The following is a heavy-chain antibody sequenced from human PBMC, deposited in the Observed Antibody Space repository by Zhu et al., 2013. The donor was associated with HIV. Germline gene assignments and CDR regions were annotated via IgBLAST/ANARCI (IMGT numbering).Heavy chain of an antibody. J-gene: IGHJ3*02. D-gene: IGHD1-26*01. CDR2: IYHSGST. CDR1: GYSISSGYY. CDR3: AYSGSYSAFDI. Sequence: VQLQESGPGLVKPSETLSLTCTVSGYSISSGYYWGWIRQPPGKGLEWIGSIYHSGSTYYNPSLKSRVTISVDTSKNQFSLKLSSVTAADTAVYYCAYSGSYSAFDIWGQGTMVTVSS. V-gene: IGHV4-38-2*02.